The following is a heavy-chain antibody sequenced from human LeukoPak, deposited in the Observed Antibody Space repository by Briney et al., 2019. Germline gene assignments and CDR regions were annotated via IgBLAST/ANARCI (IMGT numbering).Heavy chain of an antibody. J-gene: IGHJ4*02. Sequence: PGGSLRLSCAASGFTFSSYSMNWVRQAPGKGLEWVSSISSSSRYIYYADSVKGRFTISRDNAKNSLYLQMNTLRAEDTAIYYCARGPRYSYDDSGTFDSWGQGTLVIVSS. D-gene: IGHD3-22*01. CDR1: GFTFSSYS. CDR3: ARGPRYSYDDSGTFDS. V-gene: IGHV3-21*01. CDR2: ISSSSRYI.